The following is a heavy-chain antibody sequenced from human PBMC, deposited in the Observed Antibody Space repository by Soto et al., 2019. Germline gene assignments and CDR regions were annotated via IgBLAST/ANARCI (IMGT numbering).Heavy chain of an antibody. CDR2: IYYSGST. Sequence: SETLSLTCTVSGGSISSSSYYWGWIRQPPGKGLEWIGSIYYSGSTYYNPSLKSRVTISVDTSKNQFSLKLSSVTAADTAEYYCASWYSSSWSSYWGQGTLVTVSS. CDR1: GGSISSSSYY. V-gene: IGHV4-39*01. CDR3: ASWYSSSWSSY. J-gene: IGHJ4*02. D-gene: IGHD6-13*01.